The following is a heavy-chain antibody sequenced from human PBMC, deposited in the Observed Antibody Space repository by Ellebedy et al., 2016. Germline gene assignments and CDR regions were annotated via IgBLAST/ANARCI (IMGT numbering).Heavy chain of an antibody. CDR1: GCTFSTYA. J-gene: IGHJ4*02. Sequence: GESLKISXAASGCTFSTYAMTWVRQAPGKGLEWVSAISGSGGTTYYADSVKGRFTISRDNAWHALYLQMNSLRAEDTAVYYCARVPYDSGSYRVDYWGQGALVTVSS. CDR3: ARVPYDSGSYRVDY. V-gene: IGHV3-23*01. CDR2: ISGSGGTT. D-gene: IGHD3-10*01.